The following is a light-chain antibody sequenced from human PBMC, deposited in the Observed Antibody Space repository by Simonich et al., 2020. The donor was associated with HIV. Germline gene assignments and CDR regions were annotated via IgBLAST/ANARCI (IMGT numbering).Light chain of an antibody. J-gene: IGKJ1*01. V-gene: IGKV3-15*01. CDR2: GAA. CDR1: QSVRNK. CDR3: QQYNKWPPWT. Sequence: EIVMTQSPASLSVSPRERATPSCRASQSVRNKLAWYQQKPGQAPRLLNYGAATRATVSPARFSGSWSGTEFNRTISSLQSEDSAVYYCQQYNKWPPWTFGQGTKVEFK.